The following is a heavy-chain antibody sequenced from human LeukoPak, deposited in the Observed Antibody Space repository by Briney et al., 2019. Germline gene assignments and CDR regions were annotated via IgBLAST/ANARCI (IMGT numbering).Heavy chain of an antibody. V-gene: IGHV3-13*01. J-gene: IGHJ5*02. D-gene: IGHD6-13*01. CDR3: ARAAAGTYWFDP. CDR1: GFTFSSYD. CDR2: IGTAGDT. Sequence: GGSLRLSCAASGFTFSSYDMHWVRQVTGKGLEWVSGIGTAGDTYYPGSVKGRFTISRENAKNSLYLQMNSLRAGDTAVYYCARAAAGTYWFDPGAREPWSPSP.